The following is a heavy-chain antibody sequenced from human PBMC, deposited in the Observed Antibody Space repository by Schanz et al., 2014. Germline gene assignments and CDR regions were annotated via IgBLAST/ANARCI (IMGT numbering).Heavy chain of an antibody. V-gene: IGHV3-30-3*01. J-gene: IGHJ4*02. CDR3: ASPSGYSDYGTYFDF. CDR2: ISNDGSIK. Sequence: QAQLMESGGGVVQPGTSLILSCAASGFTFSSYAMHWVRQAPGKGLEWVALISNDGSIKYYADSVEGRFTISRDNSRNTLYLQMNSLRTEDTAVYYCASPSGYSDYGTYFDFWGQGTLVTVSS. D-gene: IGHD5-12*01. CDR1: GFTFSSYA.